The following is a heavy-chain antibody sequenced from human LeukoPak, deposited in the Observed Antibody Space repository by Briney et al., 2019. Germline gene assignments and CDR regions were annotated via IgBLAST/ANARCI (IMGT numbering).Heavy chain of an antibody. CDR1: GFTFSSYW. D-gene: IGHD1-26*01. J-gene: IGHJ4*02. V-gene: IGHV3-74*01. Sequence: GRSLRLSCAASGFTFSSYWMHWVRQAPGKGLVWVSRIASDGSTVYADSVKGRFTISRDNAKDTVYLQMNSLRVEDTAVYYCIGSGGWPGYWGQGTLVTVSS. CDR3: IGSGGWPGY. CDR2: IASDGST.